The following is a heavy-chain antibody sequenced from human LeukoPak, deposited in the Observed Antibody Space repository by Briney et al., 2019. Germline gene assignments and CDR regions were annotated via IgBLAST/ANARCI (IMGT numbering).Heavy chain of an antibody. Sequence: GGSLRLSCAASGFTFSSYAMTCVRQAPGKGLEWVSLISDSGGSTYYADSVKGRFTISRDNSKNTLYLQVNSLRAEDTAVYYCATPRSAMAYDYYYYGMDVWGQGTTVTVSS. CDR2: ISDSGGST. J-gene: IGHJ6*02. V-gene: IGHV3-23*01. CDR1: GFTFSSYA. D-gene: IGHD2-2*01. CDR3: ATPRSAMAYDYYYYGMDV.